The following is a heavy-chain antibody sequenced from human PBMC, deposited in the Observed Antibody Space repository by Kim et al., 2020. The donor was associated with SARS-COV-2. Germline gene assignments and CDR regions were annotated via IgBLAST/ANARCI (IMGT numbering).Heavy chain of an antibody. J-gene: IGHJ4*01. CDR1: GFTFSSYS. D-gene: IGHD3-22*01. V-gene: IGHV3-48*02. CDR2: ISSSSTI. CDR3: ARGLGFYDSSGYYPPLYF. Sequence: GGSLRLSCAASGFTFSSYSMNWVRQAPGKGLEWVSYISSSSTIYYADSVKGRFTISRDNAKNSLYLQMNSLRDEDTAVYYCARGLGFYDSSGYYPPLYF.